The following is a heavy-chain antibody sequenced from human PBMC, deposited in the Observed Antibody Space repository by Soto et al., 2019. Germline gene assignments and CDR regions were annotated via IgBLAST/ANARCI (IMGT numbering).Heavy chain of an antibody. J-gene: IGHJ6*02. CDR1: GYDFNIYW. CDR3: ARRFHSNSPGGGLDV. CDR2: VYPDDSDT. D-gene: IGHD2-2*01. Sequence: EVQLVQSGAEVKKPGESLMVSCKASGYDFNIYWIGWVRQLPGKGLEWMGVVYPDDSDTIYSPSFQGLVTISVDKSIGTAYLQWSSLTASNTAIYYCARRFHSNSPGGGLDVWGQGTTVIVSS. V-gene: IGHV5-51*03.